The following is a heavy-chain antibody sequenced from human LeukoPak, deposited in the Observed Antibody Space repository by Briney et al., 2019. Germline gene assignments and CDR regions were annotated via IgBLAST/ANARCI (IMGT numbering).Heavy chain of an antibody. CDR1: GGSISSSSYY. V-gene: IGHV4-39*01. CDR3: AGQRTSGYSYGYGY. J-gene: IGHJ4*02. D-gene: IGHD5-18*01. CDR2: IYYSGST. Sequence: SETLSLTCTVSGGSISSSSYYWGWIRQPPGKGLEWIGSIYYSGSTYYNPSLKSRVTISVDTSKNQFSLKLSSVTAADTAVYYCAGQRTSGYSYGYGYWGQGTLVTVSS.